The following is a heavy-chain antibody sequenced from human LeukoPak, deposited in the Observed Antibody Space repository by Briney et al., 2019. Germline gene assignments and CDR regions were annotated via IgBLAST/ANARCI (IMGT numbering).Heavy chain of an antibody. J-gene: IGHJ4*02. CDR2: ISGSGGST. D-gene: IGHD3-10*01. CDR3: AKDRIRGVTRPIGNFDY. V-gene: IGHV3-23*01. Sequence: GGSLRLSCAASGFTFSSYAMSWVRQAPGKGLEWVSAISGSGGSTYYADSVKGRFTISRDNSKNTLYLQMNSLRAEDTAVYYCAKDRIRGVTRPIGNFDYWGQGTLVTVTS. CDR1: GFTFSSYA.